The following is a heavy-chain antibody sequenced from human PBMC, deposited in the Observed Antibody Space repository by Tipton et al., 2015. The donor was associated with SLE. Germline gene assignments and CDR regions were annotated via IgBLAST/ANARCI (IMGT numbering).Heavy chain of an antibody. CDR1: GFTVGGSY. D-gene: IGHD3-10*01. Sequence: SLRLSCAASGFTVGGSYMTWVRQAPGKGLEWVSVIYSGGITYYADSVKGRFTISRHNSKNTLYLQMNALRAEDTAVYYCARDRGNWGLDYWGQGTLVTVSS. J-gene: IGHJ4*02. V-gene: IGHV3-53*01. CDR3: ARDRGNWGLDY. CDR2: IYSGGIT.